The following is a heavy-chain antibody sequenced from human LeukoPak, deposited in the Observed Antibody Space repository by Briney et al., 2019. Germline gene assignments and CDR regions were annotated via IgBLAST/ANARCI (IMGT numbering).Heavy chain of an antibody. J-gene: IGHJ6*02. CDR1: GYTFTSYY. D-gene: IGHD6-19*01. CDR3: AREPSIAVAGNYYYYGMDV. V-gene: IGHV1-46*01. Sequence: GASVKVSCKASGYTFTSYYVHWVRQAPGQGLEWMGIINPSGGSTSYAQKFQGRVTMTRDTSTSTVYMELSSLRSEDTAVYHCAREPSIAVAGNYYYYGMDVWGQGTTVTVSS. CDR2: INPSGGST.